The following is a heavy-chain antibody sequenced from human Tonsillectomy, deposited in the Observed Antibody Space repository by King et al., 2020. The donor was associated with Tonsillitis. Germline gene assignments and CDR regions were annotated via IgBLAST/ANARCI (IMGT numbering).Heavy chain of an antibody. CDR2: IYYSGST. J-gene: IGHJ4*02. D-gene: IGHD2-2*01. V-gene: IGHV4-30-4*01. Sequence: QLQESGPGLVKPLQTLSLTCTVSGGSISSGEYYWSWIRQPPGKGLEWIGYIYYSGSTYYSPSLKSRVTISVDTSKNQFSLRLTSVTAADTAVYYCARVANGWGRTRCYWYFDYRGQGTLVTVSS. CDR3: ARVANGWGRTRCYWYFDY. CDR1: GGSISSGEYY.